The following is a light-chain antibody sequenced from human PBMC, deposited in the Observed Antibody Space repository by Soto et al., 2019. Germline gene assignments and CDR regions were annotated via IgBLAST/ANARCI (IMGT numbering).Light chain of an antibody. V-gene: IGLV2-14*03. CDR3: SSYTSSSSYV. J-gene: IGLJ1*01. Sequence: QSALTQPASVSGSPGQSNTISCTGTSSDVGGYNYVSWYQQHPGKAPKVMIYDVNNRPSGVSNRFSGSKSGNTASLTISGLQAEDEADYYCSSYTSSSSYVFGTGTKLTVL. CDR1: SSDVGGYNY. CDR2: DVN.